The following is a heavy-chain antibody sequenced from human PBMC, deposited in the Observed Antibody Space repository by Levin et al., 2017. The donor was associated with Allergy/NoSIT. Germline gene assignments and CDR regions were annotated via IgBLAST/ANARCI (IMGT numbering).Heavy chain of an antibody. CDR1: GYTFTGYY. CDR3: AREGYGDDY. V-gene: IGHV1-2*02. D-gene: IGHD4-17*01. J-gene: IGHJ4*02. Sequence: GESLKISCKASGYTFTGYYMQWVRQAPGQGLEWVGWINPNTGDTNYAQKFQGRVTMTRDKSISTAYMDLSRLRSDDTAVYYCAREGYGDDYWGQGTLVTVSS. CDR2: INPNTGDT.